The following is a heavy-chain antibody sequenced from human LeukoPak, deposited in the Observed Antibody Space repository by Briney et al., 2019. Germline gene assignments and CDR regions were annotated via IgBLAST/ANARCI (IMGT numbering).Heavy chain of an antibody. J-gene: IGHJ4*02. V-gene: IGHV5-51*01. D-gene: IGHD6-25*01. CDR3: ARLLAAPYYINY. CDR2: IYPGDSDT. Sequence: GESLKISCKGSGYSFTSYWIGWVRQMPGKGLEWMGIIYPGDSDTRHSPSFQGQVTISVDTSIDTAYLQWSSVRASDTAMYYCARLLAAPYYINYWGQGTLVTVSS. CDR1: GYSFTSYW.